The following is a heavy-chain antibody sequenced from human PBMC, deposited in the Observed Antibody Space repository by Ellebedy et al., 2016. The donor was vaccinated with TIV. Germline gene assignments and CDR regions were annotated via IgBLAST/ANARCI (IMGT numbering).Heavy chain of an antibody. D-gene: IGHD1-14*01. J-gene: IGHJ4*02. CDR2: ITPSGSNM. Sequence: GGSLRLXXAASGFTFSSHYMSWVRQAPGKGLEWVSYITPSGSNMYYADSVKGRFTISRDNARNSLYLQMNSLRAEDTAVYYCARDPDSASKIDCWGQGTLVTVSS. V-gene: IGHV3-21*01. CDR1: GFTFSSHY. CDR3: ARDPDSASKIDC.